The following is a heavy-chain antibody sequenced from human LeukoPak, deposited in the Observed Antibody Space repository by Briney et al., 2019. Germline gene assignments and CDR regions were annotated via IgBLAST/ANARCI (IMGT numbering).Heavy chain of an antibody. V-gene: IGHV3-23*01. CDR1: GFTFSSYA. CDR3: IKGGMGMGYYYYMDV. J-gene: IGHJ6*03. CDR2: ISGSGGST. D-gene: IGHD1-26*01. Sequence: QPGGSLRLSCAASGFTFSSYAMSWVRQAPGKGLEWVSAISGSGGSTYYADSVKGRFTISRDNTKNTLYLQMNSLKTEDTAVYYCIKGGMGMGYYYYMDVWGKGTAVTISS.